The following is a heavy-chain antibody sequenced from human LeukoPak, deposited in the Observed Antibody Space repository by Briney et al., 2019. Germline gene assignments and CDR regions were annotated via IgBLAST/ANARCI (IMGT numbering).Heavy chain of an antibody. V-gene: IGHV1-8*03. CDR1: GYTFTSYD. J-gene: IGHJ5*02. Sequence: ASVKVSCKASGYTFTSYDINWVRQATGQGLEWMGWMNPNSGNTGYAQKFQGRVTITRNTSISTAYMELSSLRSEDTAVYYCARGSCSGGGCYPNYNWFDPWGQGTLVTVSS. CDR3: ARGSCSGGGCYPNYNWFDP. D-gene: IGHD2-15*01. CDR2: MNPNSGNT.